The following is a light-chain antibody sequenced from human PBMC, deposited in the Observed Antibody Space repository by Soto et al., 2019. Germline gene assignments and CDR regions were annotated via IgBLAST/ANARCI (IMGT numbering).Light chain of an antibody. CDR3: QQYADSPRT. CDR1: QTVNSN. CDR2: GAS. Sequence: EMVLAQSPVSLSVSPGDRATLSCRASQTVNSNLAWYQYKPGRAPRLLIFGASTRASGIPARFSGSRSGTDFTLTISRLEPEDFAVYYCQQYADSPRTFGQGTRVDIK. J-gene: IGKJ1*01. V-gene: IGKV3-20*01.